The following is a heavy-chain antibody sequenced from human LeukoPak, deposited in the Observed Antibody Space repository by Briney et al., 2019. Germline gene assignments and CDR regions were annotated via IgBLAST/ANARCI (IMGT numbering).Heavy chain of an antibody. Sequence: GGSLRLSCAASGFTFSSYAMSWVRQAPGKGLEWVSSISSSSSYIYYADSVKGRFAISRDNAKNSLYLQMNSLRAEDTAVYYCARDPPSPPIAVAGSPFDYWGQGTLVTVSS. CDR1: GFTFSSYA. J-gene: IGHJ4*02. CDR3: ARDPPSPPIAVAGSPFDY. D-gene: IGHD6-19*01. CDR2: ISSSSSYI. V-gene: IGHV3-21*01.